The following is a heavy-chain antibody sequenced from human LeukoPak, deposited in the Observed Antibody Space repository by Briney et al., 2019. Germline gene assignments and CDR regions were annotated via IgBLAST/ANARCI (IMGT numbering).Heavy chain of an antibody. V-gene: IGHV4-38-2*01. D-gene: IGHD6-6*01. CDR2: IYHSGST. CDR1: GYSISCGNY. J-gene: IGHJ4*02. Sequence: SETLSLTCAVSGYSISCGNYWGWIRQPPGKGLEWIGSIYHSGSTNYNPPLKSRVTILVDTSKNQFSLKLSSVTAADTAVYYCARVNRTSSFDYWGQGTMVTVSS. CDR3: ARVNRTSSFDY.